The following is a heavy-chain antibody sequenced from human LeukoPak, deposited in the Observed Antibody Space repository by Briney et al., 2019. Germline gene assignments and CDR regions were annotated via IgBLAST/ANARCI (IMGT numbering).Heavy chain of an antibody. CDR1: GFTFSSYG. Sequence: GGSLRLSCAASGFTFSSYGMHWVRQAPGKGLEWVAFIRYDGSNKYYADSVKGRFTISRDNSKNTLYLQMNSLRAEDTAVYYCAKSVTDYYYYYMDVWGKGITVTVSS. V-gene: IGHV3-30*02. J-gene: IGHJ6*03. CDR2: IRYDGSNK. D-gene: IGHD4-17*01. CDR3: AKSVTDYYYYYMDV.